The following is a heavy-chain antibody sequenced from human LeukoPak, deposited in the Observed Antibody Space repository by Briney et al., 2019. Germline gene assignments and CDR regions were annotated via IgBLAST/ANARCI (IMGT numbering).Heavy chain of an antibody. CDR3: TRTSASTAIDY. CDR1: GGSISNYY. Sequence: SETLSLTCTVSGGSISNYYWSWIRQPPGKRLEWIGYIYNSGSTNYNPTLKSRVTMSLDTSKNQFSLKLSSVTAADTAVYYCTRTSASTAIDYWGPGTLVTVSS. V-gene: IGHV4-59*01. D-gene: IGHD4-17*01. CDR2: IYNSGST. J-gene: IGHJ4*02.